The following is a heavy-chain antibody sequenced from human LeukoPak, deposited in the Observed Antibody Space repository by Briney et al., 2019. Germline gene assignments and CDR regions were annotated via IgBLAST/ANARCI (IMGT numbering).Heavy chain of an antibody. CDR2: ISSSSSYI. CDR1: GFTFGSYS. J-gene: IGHJ4*02. Sequence: GGSLRLSCAASGFTFGSYSMNWVRQAPGKGLEWASSISSSSSYIYYADSVKGRFIISRDNAKNSLYLQMNSLRAEDTAMYYCARDNTATDYWGQGTLVTVSS. V-gene: IGHV3-21*01. D-gene: IGHD5-18*01. CDR3: ARDNTATDY.